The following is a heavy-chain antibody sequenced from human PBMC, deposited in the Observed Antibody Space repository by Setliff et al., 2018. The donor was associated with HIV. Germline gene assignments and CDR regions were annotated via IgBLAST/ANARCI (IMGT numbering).Heavy chain of an antibody. D-gene: IGHD2-15*01. CDR1: GFTLTFYY. CDR2: IKPNDGAS. V-gene: IGHV1-46*01. Sequence: RASVKVSCKASGFTLTFYYMHWVRLAPGQGLEWMGMIKPNDGASTHAQNFQGRVTMTRDTSTSTVYMELSSLRPEDTAVYYCVREGHCVGVKCYSTDVWGQGTTVTVSS. CDR3: VREGHCVGVKCYSTDV. J-gene: IGHJ6*02.